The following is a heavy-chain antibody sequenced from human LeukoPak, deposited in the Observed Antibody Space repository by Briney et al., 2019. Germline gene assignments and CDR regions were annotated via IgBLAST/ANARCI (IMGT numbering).Heavy chain of an antibody. Sequence: GGSLRLSCAASGFTVSSNYMSWVRQAPGKGLEWVSVIYSGGSTYYADSVKGRFTISRDSSKNTLYLQMNSLRAEDTAVYYCARMGDYYYYMDVWGKGTTVTVSS. CDR2: IYSGGST. J-gene: IGHJ6*03. CDR3: ARMGDYYYYMDV. V-gene: IGHV3-66*02. CDR1: GFTVSSNY.